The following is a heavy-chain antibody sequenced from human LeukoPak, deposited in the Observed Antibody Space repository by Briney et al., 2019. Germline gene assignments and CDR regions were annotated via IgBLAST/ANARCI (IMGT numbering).Heavy chain of an antibody. CDR1: GGSISSSSYY. Sequence: SETLSLTCTVSGGSISSSSYYWGWIRQPPGKGLEWIGSIYYSGSTYYNPSLKSRVTISVDTSKNQFSLKLSSVTAADTAVYYCARVGYSSSSRYFQHLGQGTLVTVSS. V-gene: IGHV4-39*07. CDR3: ARVGYSSSSRYFQH. CDR2: IYYSGST. D-gene: IGHD6-6*01. J-gene: IGHJ1*01.